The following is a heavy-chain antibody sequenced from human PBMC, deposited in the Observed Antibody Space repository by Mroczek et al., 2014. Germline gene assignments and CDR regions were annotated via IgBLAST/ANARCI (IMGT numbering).Heavy chain of an antibody. CDR1: GGSFSGYY. Sequence: VQLQQWGAGLLKPSETLSLTCAVYGGSFSGYYWSWIRQPPGKGLEWIGEINHSGSTNYNPSLKSRVTISVDTSKNQFSLKLSSVTAADTAVYYCARALYCSGGSCDSTREIFDYWGQGTLVTVSS. CDR3: ARALYCSGGSCDSTREIFDY. J-gene: IGHJ4*02. CDR2: INHSGST. V-gene: IGHV4-34*01. D-gene: IGHD2-15*01.